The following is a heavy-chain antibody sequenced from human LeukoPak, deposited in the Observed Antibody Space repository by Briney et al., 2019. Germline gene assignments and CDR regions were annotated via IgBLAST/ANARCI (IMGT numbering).Heavy chain of an antibody. Sequence: ASVKVSCKASGYTFTGYCMHWVRQAPGQGLEWMGWINPNSGGTNYAQKFQGRVTMTRDTSISTAYMELSRLRSDDTAEYYCAREVGATGYWGQGTLVTVSS. D-gene: IGHD1-26*01. V-gene: IGHV1-2*02. CDR1: GYTFTGYC. CDR3: AREVGATGY. J-gene: IGHJ4*02. CDR2: INPNSGGT.